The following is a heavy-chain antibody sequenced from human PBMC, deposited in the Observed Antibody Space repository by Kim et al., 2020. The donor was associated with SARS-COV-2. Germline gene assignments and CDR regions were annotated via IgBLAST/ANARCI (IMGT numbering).Heavy chain of an antibody. CDR1: GGSISSSSYY. D-gene: IGHD6-13*01. CDR2: IYYSGST. Sequence: SETLSLTCTVSGGSISSSSYYWGWIRQPPGQGLEWIASIYYSGSTYYNPSLKSRVTISVDTSKNQFSLTLSSVTAADTAVYYCARDGGIGIAAAPYGMDVWGQGTTVTVSS. CDR3: ARDGGIGIAAAPYGMDV. V-gene: IGHV4-39*07. J-gene: IGHJ6*02.